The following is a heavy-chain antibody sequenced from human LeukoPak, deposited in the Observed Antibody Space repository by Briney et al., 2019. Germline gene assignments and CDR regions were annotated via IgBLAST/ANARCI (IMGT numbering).Heavy chain of an antibody. Sequence: PGESLKISCKGSGYSFTSYWIGWVRQMPGKGLEWMGIIYPGDSDTRYSPSFQGQVTISADKSISTAYLQWSSLKASDTAMYYCARRPQDRVRGVTPFDYWGQGTLVTVSS. J-gene: IGHJ4*02. CDR1: GYSFTSYW. CDR2: IYPGDSDT. V-gene: IGHV5-51*01. CDR3: ARRPQDRVRGVTPFDY. D-gene: IGHD3-10*01.